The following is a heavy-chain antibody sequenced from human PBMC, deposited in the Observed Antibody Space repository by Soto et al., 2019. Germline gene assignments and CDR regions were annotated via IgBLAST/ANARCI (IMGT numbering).Heavy chain of an antibody. V-gene: IGHV4-59*01. CDR1: GGSISSYY. J-gene: IGHJ4*02. CDR3: ARHLSESGYDLNY. D-gene: IGHD5-12*01. CDR2: IYYSGST. Sequence: PSETLSLSCTVSGGSISSYYWSGIRQPPGKGLEWIGYIYYSGSTNYNPSLKGRVTISVDTSKNQFSLKLSSVTAADTAVYYCARHLSESGYDLNYWGQGTPVTVSS.